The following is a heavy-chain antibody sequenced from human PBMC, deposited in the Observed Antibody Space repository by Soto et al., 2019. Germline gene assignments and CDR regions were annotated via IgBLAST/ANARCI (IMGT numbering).Heavy chain of an antibody. Sequence: PSETLSLPCAVSGGSINTDSWWTWVRQPPGKGLEWIGEIHRSRGTNYNSSLKSRVTISIGRSTTHFSLRLYSVTAADTAVYYCASREEARPFWGQGTLVTGS. D-gene: IGHD6-6*01. V-gene: IGHV4-4*02. CDR3: ASREEARPF. CDR1: GGSINTDSW. J-gene: IGHJ4*02. CDR2: IHRSRGT.